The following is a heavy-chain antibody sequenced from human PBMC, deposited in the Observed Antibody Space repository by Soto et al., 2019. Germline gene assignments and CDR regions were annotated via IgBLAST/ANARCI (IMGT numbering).Heavy chain of an antibody. J-gene: IGHJ4*02. Sequence: EVQLLESGGGLVQPGGSLRLSCAASGFTFSSYAMSWVRQAPGKGLEWVSTNSGSGDSTYYADSVKGRFTISRDNSKNTLYLQMNNLRAEDTSVYYCAKDKGGAVAGSYYWGQGTLVTVSS. V-gene: IGHV3-23*01. CDR1: GFTFSSYA. CDR2: NSGSGDST. CDR3: AKDKGGAVAGSYY. D-gene: IGHD6-19*01.